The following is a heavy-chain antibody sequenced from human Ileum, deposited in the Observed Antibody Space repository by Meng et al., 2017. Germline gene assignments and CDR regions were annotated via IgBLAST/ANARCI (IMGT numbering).Heavy chain of an antibody. D-gene: IGHD4-23*01. CDR1: SGSIRSNTY. CDR3: ARHGGYSQDF. J-gene: IGHJ4*02. CDR2: ISHSGSA. V-gene: IGHV4-4*02. Sequence: QDQLQGSGPGRVRLSGTLPLPCAVSSGSIRSNTYWSCVRQPPGKGLEWIGQISHSGSAYYNPSLKSRVTMSVDKSKSQFSLMLTSVTAADTAIYYCARHGGYSQDFWGQGTLVTVSS.